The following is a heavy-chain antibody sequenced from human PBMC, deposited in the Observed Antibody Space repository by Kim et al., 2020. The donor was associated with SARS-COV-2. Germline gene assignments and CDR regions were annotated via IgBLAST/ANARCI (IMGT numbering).Heavy chain of an antibody. CDR1: GYTFTSYG. CDR3: AGDDLWFGELKYGMDV. Sequence: ASVKVSCKASGYTFTSYGISWVRQAPGQGLEWMGWISGYNGNTNYAQKLHGRVTMTTDTATSTAYMELRSLRSDDTAVYYCAGDDLWFGELKYGMDVWGQGTTVTVSS. CDR2: ISGYNGNT. V-gene: IGHV1-18*01. J-gene: IGHJ6*02. D-gene: IGHD3-10*01.